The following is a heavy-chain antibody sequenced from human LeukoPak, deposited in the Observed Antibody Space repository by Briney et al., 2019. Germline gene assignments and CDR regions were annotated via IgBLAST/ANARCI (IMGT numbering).Heavy chain of an antibody. CDR1: GFTFSSYA. V-gene: IGHV3-30-3*01. Sequence: GGSLRLSCAASGFTFSSYAMHWVRQAPGKGLEWVAVISYDGSNKYYADSVKGRFTISRDNSKNTLYLQMNSLRAEDPAVYFCARAGGSFLLYFDYWGQGTLVTVSS. J-gene: IGHJ4*02. CDR3: ARAGGSFLLYFDY. D-gene: IGHD1-26*01. CDR2: ISYDGSNK.